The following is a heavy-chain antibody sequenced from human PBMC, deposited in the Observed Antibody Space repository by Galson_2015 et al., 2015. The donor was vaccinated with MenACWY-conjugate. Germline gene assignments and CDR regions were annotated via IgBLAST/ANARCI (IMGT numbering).Heavy chain of an antibody. CDR3: TRTAEYYYGSGSYYND. D-gene: IGHD3-10*01. J-gene: IGHJ4*02. V-gene: IGHV3-49*04. CDR2: IRSKDYGGTT. Sequence: SLRLSCAASGFTFGDYGMSWVRQAPGKGLEWVGFIRSKDYGGTTEYAASVKGRFTISRDDSKSIAYLQMNSLKTEDTAVYYCTRTAEYYYGSGSYYNDWGQGTLVTVSS. CDR1: GFTFGDYG.